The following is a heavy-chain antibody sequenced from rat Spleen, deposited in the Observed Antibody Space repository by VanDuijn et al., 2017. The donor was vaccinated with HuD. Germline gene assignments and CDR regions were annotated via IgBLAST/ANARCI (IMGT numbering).Heavy chain of an antibody. CDR1: GFTFSDYA. J-gene: IGHJ2*01. V-gene: IGHV5S10*01. Sequence: EVQLVESGGGLVQPGGSLKLSCAASGFTFSDYAMAWVRQDPKKGLEWVASIIYDGISTYYRDSVKGRFTISRDNAKSALYLQMDSLRSEDTATYYCTTDSYFDGTYYPGGFDYWGQGVMVTVSS. CDR2: IIYDGIST. CDR3: TTDSYFDGTYYPGGFDY. D-gene: IGHD1-12*02.